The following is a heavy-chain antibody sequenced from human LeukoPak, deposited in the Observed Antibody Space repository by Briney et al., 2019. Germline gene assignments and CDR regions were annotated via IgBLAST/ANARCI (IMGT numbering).Heavy chain of an antibody. CDR1: GYSFTDYY. J-gene: IGHJ4*02. Sequence: GASVKASCKASGYSFTDYYIHWVRQAPGQGLEWMGWINPNSGGTNYAQMFQGRVTMTWDTSISTAYMELSRLRSDDTAVYYCARDRTTVTIFDYWGQGTLVTVSS. D-gene: IGHD4-11*01. V-gene: IGHV1-2*02. CDR2: INPNSGGT. CDR3: ARDRTTVTIFDY.